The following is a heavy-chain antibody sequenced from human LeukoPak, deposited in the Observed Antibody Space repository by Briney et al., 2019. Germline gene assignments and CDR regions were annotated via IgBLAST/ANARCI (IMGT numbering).Heavy chain of an antibody. J-gene: IGHJ5*02. V-gene: IGHV3-64*01. CDR1: GFTFSSYA. Sequence: GGSLRLSCAASGFTFSSYAMHWVRQAPGKGLEYVSAISSDGNSAYYASSVKGRFTVSRDNSKNTLYLHMGSLRAEDMAVYYCATIGLPWGQGTLVTVSS. CDR3: ATIGLP. D-gene: IGHD1-26*01. CDR2: ISSDGNSA.